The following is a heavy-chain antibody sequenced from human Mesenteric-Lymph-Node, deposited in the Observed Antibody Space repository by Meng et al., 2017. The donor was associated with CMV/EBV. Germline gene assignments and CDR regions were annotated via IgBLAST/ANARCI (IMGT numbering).Heavy chain of an antibody. D-gene: IGHD2-2*01. CDR1: GFTFSSYG. CDR2: IWYDGSNK. V-gene: IGHV3-33*06. J-gene: IGHJ6*02. CDR3: AKANLHGYCSSTSCHYGMDV. Sequence: GESLKISCAASGFTFSSYGMHWVRQAPGKGLEWVAVIWYDGSNKYYADSVKGRFTISRDNYKNTLYLQMNSLRAEDTAVYYCAKANLHGYCSSTSCHYGMDVWGQGTTVTVSS.